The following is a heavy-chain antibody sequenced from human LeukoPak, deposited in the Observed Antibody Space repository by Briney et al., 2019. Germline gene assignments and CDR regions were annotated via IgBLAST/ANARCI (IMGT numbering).Heavy chain of an antibody. V-gene: IGHV3-48*03. CDR1: GFTFSSYE. J-gene: IGHJ4*02. CDR2: ISSSGSTI. D-gene: IGHD3-10*01. Sequence: GGSLRLSCAASGFTFSSYEMNWVRQAPGKGLELVSYISSSGSTIYYAASVKGRFTISRDNAKNSLYLQMNRLRAEDTAVYYCARDGKGRNRIGYYFDYWGQGTLVTVSS. CDR3: ARDGKGRNRIGYYFDY.